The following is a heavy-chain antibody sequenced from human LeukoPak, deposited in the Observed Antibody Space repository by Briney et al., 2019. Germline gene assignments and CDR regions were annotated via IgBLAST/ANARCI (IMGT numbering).Heavy chain of an antibody. V-gene: IGHV4-4*07. CDR3: ARQDNYYYYMDI. CDR2: IYTSGST. CDR1: GGAISGYY. Sequence: SETLSLTCTVSGGAISGYYWSWIRQPAGKGLDWIGRIYTSGSTNYNPSLKSRVTISVDESKNQFSLKLISVTAADTAVYYCARQDNYYYYMDIWNKGTTVTVSS. J-gene: IGHJ6*03.